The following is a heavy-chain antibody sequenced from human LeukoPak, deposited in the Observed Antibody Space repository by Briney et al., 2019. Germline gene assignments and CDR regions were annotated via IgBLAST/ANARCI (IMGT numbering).Heavy chain of an antibody. D-gene: IGHD3-22*01. V-gene: IGHV3-48*04. CDR3: ARDLELVYYDSSGYDY. CDR1: GFTFSSYS. CDR2: ITSTSTTI. Sequence: GGSLRLSCAASGFTFSSYSMSWVRQAPGRGLEWVSYITSTSTTIYYADSVKGRFTISRDNAKNTLYLQMNSLRAEDTAVYYCARDLELVYYDSSGYDYWGQGTLVIVSS. J-gene: IGHJ4*02.